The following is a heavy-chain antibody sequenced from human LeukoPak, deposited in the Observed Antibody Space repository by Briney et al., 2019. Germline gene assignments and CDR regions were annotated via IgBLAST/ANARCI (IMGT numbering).Heavy chain of an antibody. CDR3: AKGPSGVPDIIHY. Sequence: PRGSRRLSCAASGFTFSSYAMTWVRQAPGKGLEWVSTISVRGGSTYYADSVEGRFTISRDNSKNTLYLQMNSLGAEDKAIYYCAKGPSGVPDIIHYWGQGTLVTVSS. D-gene: IGHD2-8*01. J-gene: IGHJ4*02. CDR2: ISVRGGST. V-gene: IGHV3-23*01. CDR1: GFTFSSYA.